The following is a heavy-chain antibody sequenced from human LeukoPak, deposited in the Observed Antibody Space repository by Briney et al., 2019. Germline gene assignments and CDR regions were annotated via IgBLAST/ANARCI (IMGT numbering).Heavy chain of an antibody. CDR2: INSDGSST. Sequence: GGSLRLSCAASGFTFSSYWMHWVRQAPGKGLLWVSRINSDGSSTSYADSVKGRFTISRDNAKNTLYLQMNSLRAEDTAVYYCARGTWALGYCSSTSCSQYFDYWGQGTLVTVSS. J-gene: IGHJ4*02. D-gene: IGHD2-2*01. CDR3: ARGTWALGYCSSTSCSQYFDY. CDR1: GFTFSSYW. V-gene: IGHV3-74*01.